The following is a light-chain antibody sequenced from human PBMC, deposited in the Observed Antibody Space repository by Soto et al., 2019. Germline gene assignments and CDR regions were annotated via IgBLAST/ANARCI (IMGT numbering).Light chain of an antibody. V-gene: IGKV3-15*01. CDR3: QHHMNLPFT. CDR2: DAS. J-gene: IGKJ5*01. Sequence: EIVMTQSPATLSLSQGERATLSCRAGQAVTTNLLWYQQKSGQAPRLLIYDASSRASGTPARFSGSGSETDFTLAISGLESEDSAVYFCQHHMNLPFTFGQGRRLEVK. CDR1: QAVTTN.